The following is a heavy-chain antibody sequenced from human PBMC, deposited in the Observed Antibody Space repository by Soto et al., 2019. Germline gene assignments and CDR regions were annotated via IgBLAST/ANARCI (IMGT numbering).Heavy chain of an antibody. CDR2: ISYDGNVA. Sequence: QVQLVESGGGVVQPGRSLRLSCAASGFTFSSYGMHWVRQAPGKGLEWVTVISYDGNVAYYADSVKGRFTISRDNSKNTLYLQMTSLRTEDTAMYYCAKEGPIPNSYFDYWGQGTLVTVSS. D-gene: IGHD1-1*01. J-gene: IGHJ4*02. CDR1: GFTFSSYG. CDR3: AKEGPIPNSYFDY. V-gene: IGHV3-30*18.